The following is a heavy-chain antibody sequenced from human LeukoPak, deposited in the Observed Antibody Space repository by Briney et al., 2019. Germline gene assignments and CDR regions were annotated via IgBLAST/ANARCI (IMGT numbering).Heavy chain of an antibody. J-gene: IGHJ4*02. V-gene: IGHV4-34*01. Sequence: SETLSLTCAVYGGSFSGYYWSWIRQPPGKGLEWIGEINHSGSTNYNLSLKSRVTISVDTSKNQFSLKLSSVTAADTAVYYCARAITGDPPGVGYYFDYWGQGTLVTVSS. CDR1: GGSFSGYY. CDR3: ARAITGDPPGVGYYFDY. CDR2: INHSGST. D-gene: IGHD7-27*01.